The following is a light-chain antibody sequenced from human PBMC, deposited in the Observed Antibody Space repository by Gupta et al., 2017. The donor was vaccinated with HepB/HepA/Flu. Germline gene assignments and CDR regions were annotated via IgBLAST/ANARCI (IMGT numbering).Light chain of an antibody. CDR3: MQGTHWPLT. Sequence: DVVMTQSPLYLPVTLGQPASISCRSSQSLVHGDGNTYLNWFHQRPGQSPRRLIYKVSSRDSGVPDRFSGSGSGTDFTLKISRVETEDVGVYYCMQGTHWPLTFGGGTKVEIK. CDR1: QSLVHGDGNTY. CDR2: KVS. V-gene: IGKV2-30*02. J-gene: IGKJ4*01.